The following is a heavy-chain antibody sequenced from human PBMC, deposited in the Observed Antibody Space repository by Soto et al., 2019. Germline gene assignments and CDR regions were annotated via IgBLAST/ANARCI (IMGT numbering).Heavy chain of an antibody. D-gene: IGHD6-19*01. CDR2: MYFGGSF. CDR3: TRNGGWNFDH. J-gene: IGHJ4*02. V-gene: IGHV4-59*02. CDR1: GDSVSSGY. Sequence: SETLSLTCNVSGDSVSSGYWSWIRQPPGKGLEWIGFMYFGGSFNYNPSLASRVTISVETSKNQFSMKLSSVTAADTAVYYCTRNGGWNFDHWGQGTLVTVSS.